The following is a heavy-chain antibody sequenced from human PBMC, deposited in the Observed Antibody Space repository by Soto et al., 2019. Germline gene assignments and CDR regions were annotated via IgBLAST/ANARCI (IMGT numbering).Heavy chain of an antibody. CDR2: IYPSGANT. V-gene: IGHV1-46*01. Sequence: ASVKVSCKASGFTFANYYMHWVRQAPGQGLEWMGVIYPSGANTRYAQKFLGRVTMTRDTSTSTAYMELRSLRSDDTAVYYCARYDSSELVADYWGQGTLVTVSS. J-gene: IGHJ4*02. CDR3: ARYDSSELVADY. CDR1: GFTFANYY. D-gene: IGHD3-22*01.